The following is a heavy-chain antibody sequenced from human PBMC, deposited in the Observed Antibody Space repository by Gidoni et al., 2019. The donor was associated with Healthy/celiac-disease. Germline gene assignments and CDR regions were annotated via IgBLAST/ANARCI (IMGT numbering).Heavy chain of an antibody. J-gene: IGHJ5*02. CDR2: INPSGGST. D-gene: IGHD2-2*01. CDR1: GYTFPSYY. V-gene: IGHV1-46*01. CDR3: ARDLWDIVVVPAAMAHNWFDP. Sequence: QVQLVQSGAEVKKPGASVKVSCKASGYTFPSYYIHWVRQAPGQGLEWMGIINPSGGSTSYAQKFQGRVTMTRDTSTSTVFMELSSLRSEDTAVYYCARDLWDIVVVPAAMAHNWFDPWGQGTLVTVSS.